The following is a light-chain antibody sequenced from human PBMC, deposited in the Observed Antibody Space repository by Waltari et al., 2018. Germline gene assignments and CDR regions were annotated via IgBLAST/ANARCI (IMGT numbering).Light chain of an antibody. CDR1: SSDVGSYNL. CDR2: EVS. Sequence: QSALTQPASVSGSPRQSITISCTGTSSDVGSYNLVSWYQQHPGKAPKLMIYEVSKRPSGVSNRFSGSKSGNTASLTISGLQAEDEADYYCCSYAGSSTYVFGTGTKVTVL. V-gene: IGLV2-23*02. CDR3: CSYAGSSTYV. J-gene: IGLJ1*01.